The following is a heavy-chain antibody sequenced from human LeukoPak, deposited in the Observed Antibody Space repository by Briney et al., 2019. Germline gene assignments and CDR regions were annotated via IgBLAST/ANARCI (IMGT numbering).Heavy chain of an antibody. J-gene: IGHJ4*02. Sequence: GGSLRLPCAASGFTFSSYWMHWVRQAPGKGLVWVSRINNDGSTTNYADSVKGRFTISRDNAKNTLDLQMNSLRAEDTAVYYCARRSSGSPPYYFDYWGQGTLVTVSS. D-gene: IGHD1-26*01. CDR2: INNDGSTT. CDR3: ARRSSGSPPYYFDY. V-gene: IGHV3-74*01. CDR1: GFTFSSYW.